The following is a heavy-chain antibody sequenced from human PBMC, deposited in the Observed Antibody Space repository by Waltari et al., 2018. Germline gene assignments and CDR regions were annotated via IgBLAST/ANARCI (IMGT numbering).Heavy chain of an antibody. Sequence: QVQLQQWGAGLLKPSETLSLTCAVYGGSFSGYYWNWIRQPPGKGLGWIGEINHSGSTNYNPSLKRRVTISVDTSKNQFSLKLSSVTAADTAVYYCARGPPRVLRYFDWLLVGYFDYWGQGTPVTVSS. J-gene: IGHJ4*02. CDR2: INHSGST. CDR3: ARGPPRVLRYFDWLLVGYFDY. V-gene: IGHV4-34*01. D-gene: IGHD3-9*01. CDR1: GGSFSGYY.